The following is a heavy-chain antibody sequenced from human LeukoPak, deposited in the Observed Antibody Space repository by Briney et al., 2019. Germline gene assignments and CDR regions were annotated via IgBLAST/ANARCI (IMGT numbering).Heavy chain of an antibody. CDR3: ARDHRGYCSGGSCYWGAYYYYYYMDV. CDR1: GFTFSSYA. Sequence: GGSLRLSCAASGFTFSSYAMSWVRQAPGKGLEWVSAISGSGGSTYYADSVKGRFTISRDNAKNSLYLQMNSLRAEDTAVYYCARDHRGYCSGGSCYWGAYYYYYYMDVWGKGTTVTVSS. V-gene: IGHV3-23*01. CDR2: ISGSGGST. J-gene: IGHJ6*03. D-gene: IGHD2-15*01.